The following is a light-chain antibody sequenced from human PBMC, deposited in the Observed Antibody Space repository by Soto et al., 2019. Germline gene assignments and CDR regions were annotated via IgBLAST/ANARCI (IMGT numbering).Light chain of an antibody. Sequence: EIVLTQSPGTLSLSPGERATLSCRASQSVSTSYLAWYQQKPGQAPRLLIYGASSRATGIPDRFSGSGSGADCTLTISRLEPEEFAVYYCQQDGSVPLTFGGGTKVEIK. CDR3: QQDGSVPLT. V-gene: IGKV3-20*01. CDR2: GAS. CDR1: QSVSTSY. J-gene: IGKJ4*01.